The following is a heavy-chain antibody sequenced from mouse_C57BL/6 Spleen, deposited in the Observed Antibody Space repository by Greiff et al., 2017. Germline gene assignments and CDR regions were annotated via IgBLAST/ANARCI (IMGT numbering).Heavy chain of an antibody. V-gene: IGHV1-42*01. CDR1: GYSFTGYY. CDR3: AKESYGSRPWFAY. CDR2: INPSTGGS. J-gene: IGHJ3*01. Sequence: EVQLQQSGPELVKPGASVKISCKASGYSFTGYYMNWVKQSPEKSLEWIGVINPSTGGSTYNKKFKAKATLTVDKSSGKAYMQLKSLTSEDSAVYYCAKESYGSRPWFAYWGQGTLVTVSA. D-gene: IGHD1-1*01.